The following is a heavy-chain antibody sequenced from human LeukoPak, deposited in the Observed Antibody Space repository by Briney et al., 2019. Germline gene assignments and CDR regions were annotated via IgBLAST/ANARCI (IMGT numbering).Heavy chain of an antibody. CDR1: GFIFDDYA. Sequence: GGSLRLSCAAPGFIFDDYAIHWVRQAPGKGLEWVSLISGDGGSTFYADSVKGRFTISRDNSKNSLYLQMSSLRSEDTALYYCARESDSSGWYDSWGQGTLVTVSS. J-gene: IGHJ5*01. CDR2: ISGDGGST. V-gene: IGHV3-43*02. CDR3: ARESDSSGWYDS. D-gene: IGHD3-22*01.